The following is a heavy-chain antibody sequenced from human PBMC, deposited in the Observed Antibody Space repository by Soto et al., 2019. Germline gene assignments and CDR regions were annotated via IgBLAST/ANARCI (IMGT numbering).Heavy chain of an antibody. Sequence: GGSLRLSCAASGFTFSSYAMSWVRQAPGKGLEWVSAISGSGGSTYYADSVKGRFTISRDNSKNTLYLQMNSLRAEDTAVYYCAKSRSSSSVIVPWFDPWGQGTLVTVSS. V-gene: IGHV3-23*01. CDR3: AKSRSSSSVIVPWFDP. CDR1: GFTFSSYA. D-gene: IGHD6-6*01. J-gene: IGHJ5*02. CDR2: ISGSGGST.